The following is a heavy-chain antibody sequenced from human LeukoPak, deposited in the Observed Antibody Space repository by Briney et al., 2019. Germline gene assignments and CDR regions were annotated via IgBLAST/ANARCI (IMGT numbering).Heavy chain of an antibody. D-gene: IGHD3-10*01. CDR1: GYSISSGYY. CDR2: IYHSGST. Sequence: PSETLSLTCTVSGYSISSGYYWGWIRQPPGKGLEWIGSIYHSGSTYYNPSLKSRVTISVDTSKNQFSLKLSSVTAADTAVYYCARGPYYYGSGSYYNGGAFDIWGQGTMVTVSS. CDR3: ARGPYYYGSGSYYNGGAFDI. V-gene: IGHV4-38-2*02. J-gene: IGHJ3*02.